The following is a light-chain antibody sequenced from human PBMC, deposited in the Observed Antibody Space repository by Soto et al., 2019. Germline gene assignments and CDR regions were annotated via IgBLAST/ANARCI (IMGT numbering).Light chain of an antibody. V-gene: IGKV3-15*01. CDR2: GAS. J-gene: IGKJ4*01. Sequence: EIVMTQSPATLSVSPGDRATLSCRASQSVSSNLAWYKQTPGHVPRLVIYGASTSDTAIPARFSVSGSRTEFTLSISRLQSKDFACYYCQPYADWPPLTFGGGTKVDIK. CDR1: QSVSSN. CDR3: QPYADWPPLT.